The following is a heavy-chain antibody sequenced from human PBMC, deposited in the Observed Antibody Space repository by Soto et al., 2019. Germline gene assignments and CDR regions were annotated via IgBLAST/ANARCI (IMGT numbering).Heavy chain of an antibody. CDR1: RFTFSSYA. Sequence: QVQLVESGGGVVQPGKSLRLSCAASRFTFSSYAMDWVRQAPGKGLEWVAVISHDGSEKYYGDSVKGRFTISRDNPKNTVYLQTNRLSPEDTAVYYCARAATYFYHYYYAMDVWGQGTAVTVSS. J-gene: IGHJ6*02. D-gene: IGHD1-1*01. CDR3: ARAATYFYHYYYAMDV. CDR2: ISHDGSEK. V-gene: IGHV3-30-3*01.